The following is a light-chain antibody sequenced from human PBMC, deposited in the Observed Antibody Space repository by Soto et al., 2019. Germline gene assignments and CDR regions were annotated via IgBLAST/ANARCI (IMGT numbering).Light chain of an antibody. CDR3: QQRSTWPPS. V-gene: IGKV3-11*01. Sequence: EIVLTQSPATLSLSPGERATLSCRASQSVNSYLAWYQQKPGQAPGLLIYDASNRATGIPARFSGSGSGTDFTLTISSLEPEDVAVYYWQQRSTWPPSFGGGTKVEIK. J-gene: IGKJ4*01. CDR1: QSVNSY. CDR2: DAS.